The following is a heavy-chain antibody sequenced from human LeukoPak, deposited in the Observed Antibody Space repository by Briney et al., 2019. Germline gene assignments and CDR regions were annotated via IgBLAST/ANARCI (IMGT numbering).Heavy chain of an antibody. CDR1: GYSFTSYW. V-gene: IGHV5-51*01. CDR2: IYPGDSDT. CDR3: ARHPGSSGWTNWFDP. J-gene: IGHJ5*02. Sequence: GESLKISCKGSGYSFTSYWIGWVRQMPGKGLEWLGIIYPGDSDTRYSPSFQGQVTISADKSISTAYLQWSSLKASDTAMYYCARHPGSSGWTNWFDPWGQGTLVTVSS. D-gene: IGHD6-19*01.